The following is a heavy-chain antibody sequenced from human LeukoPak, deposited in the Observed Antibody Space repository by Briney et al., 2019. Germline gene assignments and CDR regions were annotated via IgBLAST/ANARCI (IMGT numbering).Heavy chain of an antibody. CDR2: ISAYNGNT. V-gene: IGHV1-18*01. Sequence: ASVKVSCKASGYTFTSYGISWVRQAPGQGLEWMGWISAYNGNTNYAQKLQGRVTMTTDASTSTAYMELRSLRSDDTAVYYCARGMTIFGVPSIDYWGQGTLVTVSS. CDR3: ARGMTIFGVPSIDY. CDR1: GYTFTSYG. J-gene: IGHJ4*02. D-gene: IGHD3-3*01.